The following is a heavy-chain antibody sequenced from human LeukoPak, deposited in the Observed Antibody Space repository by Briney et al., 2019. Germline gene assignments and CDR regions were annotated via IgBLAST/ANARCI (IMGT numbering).Heavy chain of an antibody. V-gene: IGHV3-11*01. CDR2: ISSSGSTI. Sequence: GGSLRLSCAASGFTFSDYYMSWIRQAPGKGLEWVSYISSSGSTIYYADSVKGRFTISRDNAKNSLYLQMNSLRAEDTAVYYCAREIYYGSGSSTYFDYWGQGTLVTVSS. CDR1: GFTFSDYY. D-gene: IGHD3-10*01. J-gene: IGHJ4*02. CDR3: AREIYYGSGSSTYFDY.